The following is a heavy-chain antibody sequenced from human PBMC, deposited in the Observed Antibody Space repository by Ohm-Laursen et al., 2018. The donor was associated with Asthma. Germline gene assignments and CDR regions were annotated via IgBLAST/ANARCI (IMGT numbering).Heavy chain of an antibody. V-gene: IGHV4-59*02. CDR1: GGSVSGYY. CDR2: MFSSGGA. CDR3: ARLDWAQSMFDS. J-gene: IGHJ4*02. Sequence: SDTLSLTCPVFGGSVSGYYWTWVRQPPGRELEWIAYMFSSGGANYNPSLKSRVTLSTDTSTNQVSLRLSSVTAADTAVYFCARLDWAQSMFDSWGQGTLVTVSS. D-gene: IGHD3-9*01.